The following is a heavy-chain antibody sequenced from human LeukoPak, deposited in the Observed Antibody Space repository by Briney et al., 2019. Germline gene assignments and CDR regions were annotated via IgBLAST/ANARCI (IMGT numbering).Heavy chain of an antibody. CDR2: IYYSGST. CDR3: ARDGPSYSSSWWSDAFDI. D-gene: IGHD6-13*01. CDR1: GGSISSYY. J-gene: IGHJ3*02. V-gene: IGHV4-59*01. Sequence: SETLSLTCTVSGGSISSYYWSWIRQPPGKGLEWVGYIYYSGSTNYNPSLKSRVTISVDTSKNQFSLKLSSVTAADTAVYYCARDGPSYSSSWWSDAFDIWGQGTMVTVSS.